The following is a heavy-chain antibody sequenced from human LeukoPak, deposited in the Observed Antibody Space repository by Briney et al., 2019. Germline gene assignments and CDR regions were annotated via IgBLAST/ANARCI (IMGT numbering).Heavy chain of an antibody. CDR1: GGSISSYY. V-gene: IGHV4-59*08. J-gene: IGHJ3*01. CDR2: MYYIEPV. Sequence: SETLSLTCTVSGGSISSYYWSWIRQSPGKGLEWIGYMYYIEPVNYNPSFKSRVTISIDRSKNQSPLKLNSVTATDTAVYYCAITGYPRRLIDVLDLWGQGTVVTVS. CDR3: AITGYPRRLIDVLDL. D-gene: IGHD1-1*01.